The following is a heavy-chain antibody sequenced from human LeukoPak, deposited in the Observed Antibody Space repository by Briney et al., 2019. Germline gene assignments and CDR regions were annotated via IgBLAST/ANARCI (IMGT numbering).Heavy chain of an antibody. CDR1: GFTFSGFW. CDR3: AGGSIRSNYGMDV. CDR2: INSDGSEG. J-gene: IGHJ6*02. Sequence: PGGSLRLSCAVSGFTFSGFWMSWSRQAPGKGLEWVASINSDGSEGYYADVVKGRFTISRDNAKNSLYLQINSLRAEDTAVYYCAGGSIRSNYGMDVWGQGTTVTVSS. V-gene: IGHV3-7*03.